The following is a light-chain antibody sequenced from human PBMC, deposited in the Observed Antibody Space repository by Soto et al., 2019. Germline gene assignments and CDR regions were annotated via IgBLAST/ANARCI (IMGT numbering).Light chain of an antibody. Sequence: EIVLTQSPGTLSLSPGERATLSCRASQSVTSSYLAWYQQKPGQAPRLLIYGASSRDTGIPDRFSVSGSGTDFTLTISRLEPEDVAVYYCQQYGSSRLTFGGGTKVEIK. CDR2: GAS. CDR1: QSVTSSY. J-gene: IGKJ4*01. V-gene: IGKV3-20*01. CDR3: QQYGSSRLT.